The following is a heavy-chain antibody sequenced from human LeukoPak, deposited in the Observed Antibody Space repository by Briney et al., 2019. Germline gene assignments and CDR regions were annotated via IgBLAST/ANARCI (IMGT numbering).Heavy chain of an antibody. Sequence: GGSLRLSCAASGFTFSSYGMHWVRQAPGKGLEWVALISYDGSNKYYADSVKGRFTISRDNSKSTLYLQMNSLRAEDTAVYYCAKEAVAGCFDYWGQGTLVTVSS. D-gene: IGHD6-19*01. V-gene: IGHV3-30*18. CDR1: GFTFSSYG. J-gene: IGHJ4*02. CDR2: ISYDGSNK. CDR3: AKEAVAGCFDY.